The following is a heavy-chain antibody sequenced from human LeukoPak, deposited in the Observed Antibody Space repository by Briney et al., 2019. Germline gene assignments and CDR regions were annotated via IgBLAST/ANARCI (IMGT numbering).Heavy chain of an antibody. J-gene: IGHJ3*01. V-gene: IGHV3-15*01. CDR3: TTDLYYGSGYDAFDV. Sequence: PGGSLRLSCAASGFTFSNAWMSWVRQAPGKGLEWVGRIKSKTDGGTTDYAAPVKGRFTISRDDSKNTLYLQMNSLKTEDTAVYYCTTDLYYGSGYDAFDVWGQGTMVTVSS. CDR1: GFTFSNAW. D-gene: IGHD3-10*01. CDR2: IKSKTDGGTT.